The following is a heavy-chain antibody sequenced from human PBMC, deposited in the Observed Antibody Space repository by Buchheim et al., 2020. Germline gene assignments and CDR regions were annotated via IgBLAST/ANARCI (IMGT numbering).Heavy chain of an antibody. CDR2: ISGSGDST. J-gene: IGHJ6*03. V-gene: IGHV3-23*01. CDR1: GFTFSNYA. CDR3: AKATDSSSSSYYYYMDV. Sequence: EVQLLESGGGLIQPGGSLRLSCAASGFTFSNYAMSWVRQAPGKGLEWVSAISGSGDSTYYADSVKGRFTISRDNSKNTLYLQLHSLRAEDTAVYYCAKATDSSSSSYYYYMDVWGKGTT. D-gene: IGHD6-6*01.